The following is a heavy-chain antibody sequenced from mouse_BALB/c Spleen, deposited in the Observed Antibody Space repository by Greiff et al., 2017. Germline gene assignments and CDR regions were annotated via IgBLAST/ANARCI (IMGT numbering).Heavy chain of an antibody. CDR2: ISYSGST. D-gene: IGHD1-1*01. Sequence: EVQGVESGPGLVKPSQSLSLTCTVTGYSITSDYAWNWIRQFPGNKLEWMGYISYSGSTSYNPSLKSRISITRDTSKNQFFLQLNSVTTEDTATYYCARSYYYYGSSYEDYWGQGTTLTVSS. CDR1: GYSITSDYA. J-gene: IGHJ2*01. V-gene: IGHV3-2*02. CDR3: ARSYYYYGSSYEDY.